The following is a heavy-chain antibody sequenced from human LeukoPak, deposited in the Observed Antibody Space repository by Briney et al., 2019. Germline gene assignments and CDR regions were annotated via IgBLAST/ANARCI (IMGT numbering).Heavy chain of an antibody. D-gene: IGHD3-16*01. CDR1: GGSILSSSYY. Sequence: ASETLSLTCTVSGGSILSSSYYWGWIRQPPGKGLEWIGSIYYSGTTDYNPSLKSRVTISVDTSKNQFSLKLSSVTAADTAVYYCARVPPGDYYYMDVWGKGTTVTVSS. J-gene: IGHJ6*03. V-gene: IGHV4-39*07. CDR3: ARVPPGDYYYMDV. CDR2: IYYSGTT.